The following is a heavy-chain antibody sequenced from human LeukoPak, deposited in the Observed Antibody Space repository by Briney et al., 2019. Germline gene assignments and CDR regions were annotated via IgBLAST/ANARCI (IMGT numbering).Heavy chain of an antibody. D-gene: IGHD3-22*01. CDR2: INHSGST. CDR1: GGSFSGYY. J-gene: IGHJ6*02. CDR3: ARASGYDSSAYYYYYGMDV. Sequence: SETLSLTCAVYGGSFSGYYWSWIRQPPGKGLEWIGEINHSGSTNYNPSLKSRVTMSVDTSKNQFSLKLSSVTAADTAVYYCARASGYDSSAYYYYYGMDVWGQGTTVTVSS. V-gene: IGHV4-34*01.